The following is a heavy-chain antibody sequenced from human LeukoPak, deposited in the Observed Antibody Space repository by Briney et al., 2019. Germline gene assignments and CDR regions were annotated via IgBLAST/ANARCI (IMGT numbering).Heavy chain of an antibody. CDR2: FNREDAAP. CDR1: GYSFTELS. J-gene: IGHJ4*02. D-gene: IGHD3-22*01. V-gene: IGHV1-24*01. Sequence: GASVKVSCKVSGYSFTELSMHWVRQAPGLGLEWMGGFNREDAAPIYAQQFQGRVTMTEDTSTDTAYMELSSLRSEDTALYYCATLDSYYDKSGRPLLPDWGQGTLVTVSS. CDR3: ATLDSYYDKSGRPLLPD.